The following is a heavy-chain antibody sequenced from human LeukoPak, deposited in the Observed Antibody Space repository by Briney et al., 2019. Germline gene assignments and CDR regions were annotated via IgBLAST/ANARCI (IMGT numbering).Heavy chain of an antibody. Sequence: GASVKVSCKASDYTFTSYGISWVRQAPGQGLEWMGWISAYNGNTNYAQKLQGRVTMTTDTSTSTAYMELRSLRSDDTAVYYCARDRPSSWTIPPDYWGQGTLVTVSS. D-gene: IGHD6-13*01. J-gene: IGHJ4*02. CDR1: DYTFTSYG. CDR2: ISAYNGNT. V-gene: IGHV1-18*01. CDR3: ARDRPSSWTIPPDY.